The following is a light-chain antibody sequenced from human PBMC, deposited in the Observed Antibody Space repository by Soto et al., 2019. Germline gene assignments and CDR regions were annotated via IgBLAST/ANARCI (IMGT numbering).Light chain of an antibody. J-gene: IGKJ5*01. CDR3: QQLNSYLLT. CDR1: QGISSD. V-gene: IGKV1-9*01. CDR2: AAS. Sequence: DIQLTQSPSFLSTSVGDRVTITCRASQGISSDLAWYQQKPGKAPKLLIYAASTLQSGVPSRFSGRGSGTEFTLTISSLQPEDFATYYCQQLNSYLLTFGQGTRLEMK.